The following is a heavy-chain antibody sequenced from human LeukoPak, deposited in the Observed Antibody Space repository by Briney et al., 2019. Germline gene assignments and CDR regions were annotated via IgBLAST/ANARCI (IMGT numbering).Heavy chain of an antibody. CDR1: GYTFTGYY. CDR3: AREEQGSGWYLWVY. CDR2: INPNSGGT. D-gene: IGHD6-19*01. J-gene: IGHJ4*02. V-gene: IGHV1-2*02. Sequence: GASVKVSCKASGYTFTGYYMHWVRQAPGRGLEWMGWINPNSGGTNYAQKFQGRVTMTRDTSISTAYMELSRLRSDDTAVYYCAREEQGSGWYLWVYWGQGTLVTVSS.